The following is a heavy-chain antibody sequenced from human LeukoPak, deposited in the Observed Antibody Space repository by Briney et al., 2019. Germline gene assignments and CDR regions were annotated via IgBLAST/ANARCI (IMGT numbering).Heavy chain of an antibody. CDR2: INHSGST. CDR1: GGSFSGYY. CDR3: APYCSGGSCTGYVQH. Sequence: KTSETLSLTCAVYGGSFSGYYWSWIRQPPGKGLEWIGEINHSGSTNYNPSLKSRVTISVDTSKNQFSLKLSSVTAADTAVYYCAPYCSGGSCTGYVQHWGQGTMVTVSS. D-gene: IGHD2-15*01. J-gene: IGHJ1*01. V-gene: IGHV4-34*01.